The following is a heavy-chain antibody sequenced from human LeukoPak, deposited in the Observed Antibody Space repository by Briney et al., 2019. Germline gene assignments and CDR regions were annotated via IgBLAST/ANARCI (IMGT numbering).Heavy chain of an antibody. D-gene: IGHD4-17*01. J-gene: IGHJ6*02. CDR3: ARYGDYYYYGMDV. CDR2: IYHDGST. Sequence: SETLSLTCTVSGGSITITNYYWGWIRQPPGKGLEWVGNIYHDGSTYYNPSLKSRVTISVDTSKNQFSLKLSSVTAADTAVYYCARYGDYYYYGMDVWGQGTTVTVSS. CDR1: GGSITITNYY. V-gene: IGHV4-39*07.